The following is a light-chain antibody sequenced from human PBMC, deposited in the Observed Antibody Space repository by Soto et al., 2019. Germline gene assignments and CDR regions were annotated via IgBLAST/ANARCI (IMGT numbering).Light chain of an antibody. V-gene: IGLV2-14*03. CDR1: SSDVGAYTY. CDR2: DVS. Sequence: HSALTQPASVSGSPGQSITISCSGTSSDVGAYTYVSWYQVHPGEPPKLVIYDVSKRPSGVSNRFSGSKSGNTASLTISGLQAEDEGDYYCSSYRSTSTLGVFGTGTKVTVL. J-gene: IGLJ1*01. CDR3: SSYRSTSTLGV.